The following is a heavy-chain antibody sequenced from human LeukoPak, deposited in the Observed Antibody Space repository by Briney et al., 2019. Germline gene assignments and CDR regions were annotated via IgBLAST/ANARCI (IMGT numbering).Heavy chain of an antibody. J-gene: IGHJ4*02. Sequence: GRSLRLSCAASGFTFSNYGMHWVRQAPGKGLEWVAVIWYDGSNKYYADSVKGRFTISRDSSKNTLYLQMNSLRAEDTAVYYCARDQAESSGFDYWGQGTLVTVSS. CDR3: ARDQAESSGFDY. CDR1: GFTFSNYG. V-gene: IGHV3-33*01. D-gene: IGHD6-6*01. CDR2: IWYDGSNK.